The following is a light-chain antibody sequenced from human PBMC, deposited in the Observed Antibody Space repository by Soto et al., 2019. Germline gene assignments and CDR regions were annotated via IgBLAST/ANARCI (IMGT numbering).Light chain of an antibody. CDR2: EVS. CDR1: SSDVGGYNY. CDR3: ISYTHSTALYVL. Sequence: QPVLTQPASVSGSPGQSITISCTGTSSDVGGYNYVSWYQQHPGKAPKLIIYEVSNRPSGVSNRFSGSKSGNTASLTISGLQAEDEADYYCISYTHSTALYVLFGGGTKLTVL. V-gene: IGLV2-14*01. J-gene: IGLJ2*01.